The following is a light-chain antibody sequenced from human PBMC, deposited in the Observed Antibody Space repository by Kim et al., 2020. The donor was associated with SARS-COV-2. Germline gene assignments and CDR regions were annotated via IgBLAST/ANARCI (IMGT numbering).Light chain of an antibody. V-gene: IGLV1-44*01. J-gene: IGLJ2*01. CDR3: AAWEDSPGVYVV. CDR1: TSNIETNT. CDR2: TNN. Sequence: QSVLTQPPSVSGTPGQRVSISCSGGTSNIETNTVNWYQQLPGAAPKLLIHTNNQRPSGVPDRFSGSRFGTSASLTISGLQSEDEADYFCAAWEDSPGVYVVFGGGTQLTVL.